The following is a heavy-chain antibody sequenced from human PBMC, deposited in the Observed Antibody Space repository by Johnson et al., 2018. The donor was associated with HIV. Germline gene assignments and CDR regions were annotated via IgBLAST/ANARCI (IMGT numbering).Heavy chain of an antibody. J-gene: IGHJ3*02. Sequence: VQLVESGGGLVQPGGSLRLSCAASGFGFGSYAMSWVRQAPGKGLEWVANIKQDGSEKYYVDSVKGRFTISRDNAKNSLYLQMNSLRAEDTAVYYCAREGIVGATDDAFDIWGQGTMVTVSS. V-gene: IGHV3-7*01. CDR1: GFGFGSYA. CDR3: AREGIVGATDDAFDI. D-gene: IGHD1-26*01. CDR2: IKQDGSEK.